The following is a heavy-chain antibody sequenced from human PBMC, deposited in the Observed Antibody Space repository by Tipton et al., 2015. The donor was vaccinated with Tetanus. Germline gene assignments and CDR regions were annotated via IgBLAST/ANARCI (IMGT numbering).Heavy chain of an antibody. Sequence: TLSLTCTVSGGSISSGGYYWSWIRQHPGKGLEWIGYIYYGGSTYYNPSLKSRVTISVDTSKNQFSLKLSSVTAADTAAYYCAGNGGVTVTTSWDYWGQGTLVTVSS. D-gene: IGHD4-17*01. CDR2: IYYGGST. V-gene: IGHV4-31*03. CDR3: AGNGGVTVTTSWDY. CDR1: GGSISSGGYY. J-gene: IGHJ4*02.